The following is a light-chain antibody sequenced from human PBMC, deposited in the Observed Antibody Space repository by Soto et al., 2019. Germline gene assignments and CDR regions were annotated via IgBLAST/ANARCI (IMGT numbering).Light chain of an antibody. J-gene: IGLJ1*01. CDR2: DVG. CDR3: SSYTANSVTLYV. V-gene: IGLV2-14*03. Sequence: QSALTQPASVSGSPGQSITISCTGTNSDVGAYSYVSWYQQYPGKAPKLLIYDVGARPSGISDRFSGSKSGNTASLTISGLQAEDEADYYCSSYTANSVTLYVFGTGTKLTVL. CDR1: NSDVGAYSY.